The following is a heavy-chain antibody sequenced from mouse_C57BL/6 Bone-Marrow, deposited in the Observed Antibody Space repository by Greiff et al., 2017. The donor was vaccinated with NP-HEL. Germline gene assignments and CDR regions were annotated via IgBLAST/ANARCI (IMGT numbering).Heavy chain of an antibody. V-gene: IGHV1-64*01. CDR3: ARGLESSLGYFDY. Sequence: QVQLKQPGAELVKPGASVKLSCKASGYTFTSYWMHWVKQRPGQGLEWIGMIHPNSGSTNYNEKFKSKATLTVDKSSSTAYMQLSSLTSEDSAVYYCARGLESSLGYFDYWGQGTTLTVSS. CDR1: GYTFTSYW. J-gene: IGHJ2*01. CDR2: IHPNSGST. D-gene: IGHD1-1*01.